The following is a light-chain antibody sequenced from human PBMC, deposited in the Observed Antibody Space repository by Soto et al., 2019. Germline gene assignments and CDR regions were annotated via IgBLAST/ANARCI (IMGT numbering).Light chain of an antibody. Sequence: TLSLSPGEGATLSCRASQTISSTYLAWYQQKPGQAPRLLIFGASSRATGIPDRFSGSASGTDFPLTISRLESQAFAGMHCQHSACSLLACTSAQGTILDIK. CDR1: QTISSTY. CDR2: GAS. CDR3: QHSACSLLACT. J-gene: IGKJ2*02. V-gene: IGKV3-20*01.